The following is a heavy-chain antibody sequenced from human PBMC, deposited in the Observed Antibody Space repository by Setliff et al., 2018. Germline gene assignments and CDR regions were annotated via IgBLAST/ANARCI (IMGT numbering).Heavy chain of an antibody. CDR2: IDPEDGKT. V-gene: IGHV1-69-2*01. J-gene: IGHJ4*02. CDR3: AFRRGYIYGLDN. D-gene: IGHD5-18*01. CDR1: GYTFTDDY. Sequence: EASVKVSCKASGYTFTDDYMYWVKQAPGKGLEWMGRIDPEDGKTVYAEKFQGRVIISADTSVDTEYLEIDSLRSEDTAVYYCAFRRGYIYGLDNWGQGTLVTVSS.